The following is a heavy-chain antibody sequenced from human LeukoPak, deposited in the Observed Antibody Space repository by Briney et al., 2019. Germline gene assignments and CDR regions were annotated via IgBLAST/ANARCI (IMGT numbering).Heavy chain of an antibody. V-gene: IGHV4-39*01. Sequence: PSETLSLTCTVSGGSISSSSYYWGWIRQPPGKGLEWIGSIYYSGSTYSNPSLQSRVTISVDTSKNQFSLKLNSVTAADTAVYYCASFYCSGGSCYQYYSYYYMDVWGKGTTVTISS. CDR3: ASFYCSGGSCYQYYSYYYMDV. D-gene: IGHD2-15*01. J-gene: IGHJ6*03. CDR2: IYYSGST. CDR1: GGSISSSSYY.